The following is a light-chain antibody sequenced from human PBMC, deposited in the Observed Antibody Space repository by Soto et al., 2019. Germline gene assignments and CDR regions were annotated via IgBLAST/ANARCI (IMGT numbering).Light chain of an antibody. CDR2: GAS. J-gene: IGKJ1*01. Sequence: EIVLTQSPGTPSLSPGERATLSCRASQSVSSSSLAWYQQKPGRAPSLLIYGASSRATGVPERFSGSGSRTDFTLTISRLEPEDFAVYYCQQYGSSPRTFGQGTKVEI. CDR1: QSVSSSS. V-gene: IGKV3-20*01. CDR3: QQYGSSPRT.